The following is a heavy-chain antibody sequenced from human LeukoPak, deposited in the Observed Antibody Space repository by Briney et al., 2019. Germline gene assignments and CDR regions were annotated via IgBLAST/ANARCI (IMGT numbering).Heavy chain of an antibody. J-gene: IGHJ4*02. D-gene: IGHD3-22*01. CDR2: IIPIFGTA. CDR1: GGTFSSYA. Sequence: ASVKVSCKASGGTFSSYAISWVRQAPGQGLEWMGGIIPIFGTANYAQKFQGRVTITADESTSTAYMELSSLRAEDTAVYYGARDSGGWYYDSSGSLDFDYWGQGTLVTVSS. CDR3: ARDSGGWYYDSSGSLDFDY. V-gene: IGHV1-69*13.